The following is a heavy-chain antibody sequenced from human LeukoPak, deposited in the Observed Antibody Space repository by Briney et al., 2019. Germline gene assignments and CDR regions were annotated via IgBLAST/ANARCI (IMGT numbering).Heavy chain of an antibody. CDR2: IYYSGSA. D-gene: IGHD7-27*01. CDR3: ARSELGKYEY. Sequence: PSQTLSLTCAVSGGSISSGGYSWSWIRQPPGKGLEWIGYIYYSGSAYYNPSLKSRFTISVDTSKNQFSLKLSSVTAADTAVYHCARSELGKYEYWGQGTLVTVSS. J-gene: IGHJ4*02. CDR1: GGSISSGGYS. V-gene: IGHV4-30-4*07.